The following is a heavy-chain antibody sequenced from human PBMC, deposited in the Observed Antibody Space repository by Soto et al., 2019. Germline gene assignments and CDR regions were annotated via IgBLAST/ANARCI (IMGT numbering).Heavy chain of an antibody. D-gene: IGHD3-3*01. V-gene: IGHV4-34*01. Sequence: SETLSLTCAVYGGSFSGYYWSWIRQPPGKGLEWIGEINHSGSTNYNPSLKSRVTISVDTSKNQFSLKLSSVTAADTAVYYCARAMGYDFWSGYYPAGMDAWGQGTTVTVSS. CDR2: INHSGST. J-gene: IGHJ6*02. CDR1: GGSFSGYY. CDR3: ARAMGYDFWSGYYPAGMDA.